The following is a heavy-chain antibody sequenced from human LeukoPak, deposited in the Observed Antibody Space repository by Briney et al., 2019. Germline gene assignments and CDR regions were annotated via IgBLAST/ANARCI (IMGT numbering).Heavy chain of an antibody. J-gene: IGHJ4*02. V-gene: IGHV3-20*04. CDR1: GFTFDDYG. CDR3: ARDRGDGYNLHLDY. D-gene: IGHD5-24*01. CDR2: INWNGGST. Sequence: GGSLRLSCAASGFTFDDYGMSWVRQAPGKGLEWVSGINWNGGSTGYADSVKGRFTISRDNAKNSLYLQMNSLRAEDTAVYYCARDRGDGYNLHLDYWGQGTLVTVSS.